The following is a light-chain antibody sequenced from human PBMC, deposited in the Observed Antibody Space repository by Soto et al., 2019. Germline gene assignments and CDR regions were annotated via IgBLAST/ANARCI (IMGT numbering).Light chain of an antibody. CDR3: NSYTSTTPYV. CDR2: EVT. Sequence: QSALTQPASVSGSPGQSITISCTGTSSDVGGYRYVSWFQQHPGKAPKLIIYEVTNRPSGISSRFSGSKSGNTASLTISGLQPEDEADYYCNSYTSTTPYVFGTGTKLTVL. CDR1: SSDVGGYRY. J-gene: IGLJ1*01. V-gene: IGLV2-14*03.